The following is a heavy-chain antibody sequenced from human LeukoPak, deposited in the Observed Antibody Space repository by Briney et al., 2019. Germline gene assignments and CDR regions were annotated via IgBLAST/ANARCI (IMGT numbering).Heavy chain of an antibody. D-gene: IGHD3-22*01. V-gene: IGHV3-30*02. CDR2: IRYDGSNK. CDR1: GFTFNNYG. Sequence: GGTLRLSCAASGFTFNNYGMSWVRQAPGKGLEWVAFIRYDGSNKYYADSVKGRFTISRDNSKNTLYLQMNSLRAEDTAVYYCARNSDYYDYSPQSVWGQGTLVIVS. CDR3: ARNSDYYDYSPQSV. J-gene: IGHJ4*02.